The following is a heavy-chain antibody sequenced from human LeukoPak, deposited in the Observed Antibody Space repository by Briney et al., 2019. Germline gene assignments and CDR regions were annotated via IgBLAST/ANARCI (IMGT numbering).Heavy chain of an antibody. CDR1: GGSISSYY. CDR2: IYYSGST. CDR3: ARQLMVRGYEYYYYYGMDV. Sequence: SETLSLTCTVSGGSISSYYWSWIRQPPGKGMEWIGYIYYSGSTNYNPSLKSRVTISVDTSKNQFSLKLSSVTAADTAVYYCARQLMVRGYEYYYYYGMDVWGQGTTVTVSS. J-gene: IGHJ6*02. V-gene: IGHV4-59*08. D-gene: IGHD3-10*01.